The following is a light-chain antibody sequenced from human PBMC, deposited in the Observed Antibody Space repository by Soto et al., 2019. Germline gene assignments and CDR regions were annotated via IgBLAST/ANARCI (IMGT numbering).Light chain of an antibody. Sequence: EIVMTQSPATLSVSPGERATLSCRAGQGVTANFAWYQQKSGQSPRLLIYDVSIRATGVPARFSGTGSETDFTLTISGLQSEDFAVYYCQHFGDSPITFGQGTRLEIK. CDR3: QHFGDSPIT. CDR1: QGVTAN. V-gene: IGKV3-15*01. CDR2: DVS. J-gene: IGKJ5*01.